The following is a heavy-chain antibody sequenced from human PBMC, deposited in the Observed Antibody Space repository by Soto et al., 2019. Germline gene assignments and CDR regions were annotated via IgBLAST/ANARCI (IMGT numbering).Heavy chain of an antibody. CDR2: TYFMSKWYN. Sequence: PSETLSLTCAISGDSLSRISSAWNWIRQSPSRGLEWLGRTYFMSKWYNDYAVSVRSRMTINPDTSKNQFSLQLNSVTPEDTAVYFCARGLTSARDSGGDYFSSYGMDVCDPGTTVTGPS. J-gene: IGHJ6*02. V-gene: IGHV6-1*01. CDR3: ARGLTSARDSGGDYFSSYGMDV. D-gene: IGHD3-10*01. CDR1: GDSLSRISSA.